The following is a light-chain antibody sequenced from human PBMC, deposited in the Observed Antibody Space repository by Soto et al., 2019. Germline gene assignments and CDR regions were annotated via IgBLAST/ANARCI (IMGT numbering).Light chain of an antibody. V-gene: IGLV2-14*01. CDR3: SSYTSSNTGV. J-gene: IGLJ1*01. CDR2: DVT. Sequence: QSVLTQPASVSGSPGQSITISCTGTSSDVGGYNYVSWYQQHPDKAPKLMIYDVTNRPSGISNRFSGSKSGNTASLTISGLQAEDEDDYYCSSYTSSNTGVFGTGTQLTVL. CDR1: SSDVGGYNY.